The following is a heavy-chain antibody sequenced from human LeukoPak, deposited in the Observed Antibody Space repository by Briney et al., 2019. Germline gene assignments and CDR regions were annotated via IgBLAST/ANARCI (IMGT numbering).Heavy chain of an antibody. J-gene: IGHJ4*02. D-gene: IGHD5-18*01. Sequence: SETLSLTCTVSGGSISSYYWTWIRQPPGKGLEWIGSIYYSGSTNYNPSLKSRVTISVDTSKNQFSLKLSSVTAADTALYYCARENGYRYDYWGQGTLVTVSS. CDR2: IYYSGST. CDR3: ARENGYRYDY. V-gene: IGHV4-59*01. CDR1: GGSISSYY.